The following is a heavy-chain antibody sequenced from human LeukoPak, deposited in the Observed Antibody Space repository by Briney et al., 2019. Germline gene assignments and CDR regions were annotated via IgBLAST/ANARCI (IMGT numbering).Heavy chain of an antibody. CDR1: GYTFTGYY. V-gene: IGHV1-2*02. Sequence: ASVKVSCKASGYTFTGYYMHWVRQAPGQGLEWMGWINPNSGGTNYAQKFQGGVTMTRDTSISTAYMELSRLRSDDTAVYYCARARGATGAEYYYCGMDVWGQGATVTVSS. D-gene: IGHD5-12*01. J-gene: IGHJ6*02. CDR3: ARARGATGAEYYYCGMDV. CDR2: INPNSGGT.